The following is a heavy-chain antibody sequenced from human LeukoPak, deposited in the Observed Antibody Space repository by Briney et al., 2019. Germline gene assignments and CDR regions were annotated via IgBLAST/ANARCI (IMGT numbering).Heavy chain of an antibody. CDR2: IYHSGST. D-gene: IGHD3-10*01. J-gene: IGHJ5*02. CDR3: ASSGRYGSGLNWFDP. V-gene: IGHV4-38-2*02. Sequence: PSETLSLTCTVSGYSISSGYYWGWIRQPPGKGLEWIGSIYHSGSTYYNPSLKGRVTISVDTSKNQFSLKLSSVTAADTAVYYCASSGRYGSGLNWFDPWGQGTLVTVSS. CDR1: GYSISSGYY.